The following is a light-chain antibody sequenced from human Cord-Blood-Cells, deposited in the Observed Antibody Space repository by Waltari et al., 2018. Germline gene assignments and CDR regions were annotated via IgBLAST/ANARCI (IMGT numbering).Light chain of an antibody. Sequence: DVVMPQSPTSLPVTLGQPASISCRPHQSLVYSDGNTYLNWFQPRPGQSPRRLIYKVSNRDSGVPDRFSGSGSGTDFTLKISRVEAEDVGVYYCMQGTHWPWTFGQGTKVEIK. CDR2: KVS. V-gene: IGKV2-30*01. CDR3: MQGTHWPWT. CDR1: QSLVYSDGNTY. J-gene: IGKJ1*01.